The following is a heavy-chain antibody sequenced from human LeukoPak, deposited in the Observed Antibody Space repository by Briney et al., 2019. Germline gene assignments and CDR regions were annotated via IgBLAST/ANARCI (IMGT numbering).Heavy chain of an antibody. CDR2: MYYSGST. CDR1: GDSISTYY. CDR3: ARGVAGYGPYDY. D-gene: IGHD5-12*01. Sequence: SETLSLTCTVSGDSISTYYWSWIRQPPGKGLEWIGYMYYSGSTNYNPSLKSRVTISLDTPKNQFPLRLNSVTAADTAVYYCARGVAGYGPYDYWGQGTLVTVSS. V-gene: IGHV4-59*01. J-gene: IGHJ4*02.